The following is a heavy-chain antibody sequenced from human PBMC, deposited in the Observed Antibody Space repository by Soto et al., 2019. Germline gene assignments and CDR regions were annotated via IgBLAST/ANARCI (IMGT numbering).Heavy chain of an antibody. J-gene: IGHJ1*01. Sequence: ASVKVSCKASGYTFTSYYMHWVRQAPGQGLEWMGIINPSGGSTIYAQKFQGRVTMTRDTSTSTVYMELSSMRSEDTAVYYCARDLPAKERGYSDGYNVWTEYFQHWGQGTLVTVSS. V-gene: IGHV1-46*01. CDR1: GYTFTSYY. CDR3: ARDLPAKERGYSDGYNVWTEYFQH. D-gene: IGHD5-18*01. CDR2: INPSGGST.